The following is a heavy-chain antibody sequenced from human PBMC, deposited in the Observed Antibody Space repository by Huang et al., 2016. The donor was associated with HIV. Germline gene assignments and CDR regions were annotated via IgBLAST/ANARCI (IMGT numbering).Heavy chain of an antibody. Sequence: QVHLVESGGGVVQPGRSLRLSCAASGFTFSTNPIHWVRQGPGQGLDVVAVISHDGSTKFYAESVKGRSAISRDNSKNMVYLQIYRLRVEDTGVYYCAREKGLEDWGQGTLVTVSS. CDR2: ISHDGSTK. V-gene: IGHV3-30*09. D-gene: IGHD1-1*01. J-gene: IGHJ4*02. CDR3: AREKGLED. CDR1: GFTFSTNP.